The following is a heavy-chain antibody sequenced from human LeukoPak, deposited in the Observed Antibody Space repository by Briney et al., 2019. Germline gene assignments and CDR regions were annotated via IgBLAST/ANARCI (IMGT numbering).Heavy chain of an antibody. CDR3: AKERSIAMIVVVMSGFDP. J-gene: IGHJ5*02. V-gene: IGHV3-30*02. Sequence: GGSLRLSCAASGFTFSSYGMHWVRQAPGKGLEWVAFIRYDGSNKYYADSVKGRFTISRDNPKNTLYLQMNSLRAEDTAVYYCAKERSIAMIVVVMSGFDPWGQGTLVTVSS. CDR1: GFTFSSYG. CDR2: IRYDGSNK. D-gene: IGHD3-22*01.